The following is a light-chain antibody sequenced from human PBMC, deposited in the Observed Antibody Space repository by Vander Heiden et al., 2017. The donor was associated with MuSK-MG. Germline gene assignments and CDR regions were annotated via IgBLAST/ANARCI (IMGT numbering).Light chain of an antibody. J-gene: IGKJ1*01. V-gene: IGKV1-27*01. CDR2: AAS. Sequence: DIQMIQSPSFLSASVGDRVTITCRASQGISNYLAWYQQKPGKVPKLLIFAASTLQSGVPSRFSGSGSGTDFTLTISSMQPEDVATCDCQEYDSAPPTFGQGTKVEIK. CDR1: QGISNY. CDR3: QEYDSAPPT.